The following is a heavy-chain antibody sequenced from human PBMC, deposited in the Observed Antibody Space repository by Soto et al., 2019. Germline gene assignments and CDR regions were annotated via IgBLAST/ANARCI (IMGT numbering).Heavy chain of an antibody. D-gene: IGHD6-6*01. V-gene: IGHV1-2*04. J-gene: IGHJ5*02. CDR1: GYTFPRYY. Sequence: SVNVSCKASGYTFPRYYMHWVRQAPGQGLEWMGWINPNSGGTNYAQKFQGWVTMTRDTSISTAYMELSRLRSDDTAVYYCGREYSSSLGSVTTYWFDPWGQGTLVTVSS. CDR3: GREYSSSLGSVTTYWFDP. CDR2: INPNSGGT.